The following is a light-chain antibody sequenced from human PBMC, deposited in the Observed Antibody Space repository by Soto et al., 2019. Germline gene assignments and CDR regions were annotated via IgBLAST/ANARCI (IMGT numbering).Light chain of an antibody. V-gene: IGLV2-11*01. CDR2: EVN. CDR3: AAWDDSLSEGV. J-gene: IGLJ3*02. CDR1: GSDVGDSSH. Sequence: QSALTQPRSVSGSPGQSVTISCTATGSDVGDSSHVSWYQLHPGKAPKLMIYEVNNRPSGVPDRFSGSKSGSTASLTISGLQAEDEAEYYCAAWDDSLSEGVFGGGTQLTVL.